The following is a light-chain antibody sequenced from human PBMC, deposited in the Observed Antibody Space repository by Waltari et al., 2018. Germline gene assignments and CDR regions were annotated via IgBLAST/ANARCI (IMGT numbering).Light chain of an antibody. CDR3: QVWDSSTSEVV. CDR2: DDS. Sequence: SYVLIQPPSVSLAPGKTARITCVGNDLGSKRVHLYQQKPRQAPPLVVSDDSHRPSGIPERFSGSNAGNTATLTVYRVEAGDEADYYCQVWDSSTSEVVFGGGTKLTVL. J-gene: IGLJ2*01. CDR1: DLGSKR. V-gene: IGLV3-21*03.